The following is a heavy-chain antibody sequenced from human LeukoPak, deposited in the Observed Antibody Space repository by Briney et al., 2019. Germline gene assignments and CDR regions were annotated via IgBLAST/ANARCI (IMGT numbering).Heavy chain of an antibody. D-gene: IGHD3-3*01. CDR2: INHSGST. CDR1: GGSISSYY. Sequence: PSETLSLTCTVSGGSISSYYWSWIRQPPGKGLEWIGEINHSGSTNYNPSLKSRVTISVDTSKNQFSLKLSSVTAADTAVYYCAREVHRTILGVANNRYGMDVWGQGTTVTVSS. J-gene: IGHJ6*02. CDR3: AREVHRTILGVANNRYGMDV. V-gene: IGHV4-34*01.